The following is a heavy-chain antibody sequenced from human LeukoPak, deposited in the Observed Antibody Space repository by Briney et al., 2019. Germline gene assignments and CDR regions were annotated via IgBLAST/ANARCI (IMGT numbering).Heavy chain of an antibody. V-gene: IGHV3-53*01. Sequence: GGSLRLSCTVSGFTVSTNSMSWVRKAPGKGLEWVSFIYSDNTHYSDSVKGRFTISRDNSKNTLYLQMNSLRAEDTAVYYCARRAGAYSHPFDYWGQGTLVTVCS. J-gene: IGHJ4*02. CDR2: IYSDNT. CDR1: GFTVSTNS. D-gene: IGHD4/OR15-4a*01. CDR3: ARRAGAYSHPFDY.